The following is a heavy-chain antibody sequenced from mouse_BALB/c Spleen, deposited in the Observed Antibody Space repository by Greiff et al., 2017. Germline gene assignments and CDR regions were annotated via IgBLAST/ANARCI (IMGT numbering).Heavy chain of an antibody. Sequence: QVQLQQPGAELVKPGASVKMSCKASGYTFTSYNMHWVKQTPGQGLEWIGAIYPGNGDTSYNQKFKGKATLTADKSSSTAYMQLSSLTSEDSAVYYCARGGYDGYYGYFDYWGQGTTLTVSS. CDR2: IYPGNGDT. CDR1: GYTFTSYN. V-gene: IGHV1-12*01. J-gene: IGHJ2*01. CDR3: ARGGYDGYYGYFDY. D-gene: IGHD2-3*01.